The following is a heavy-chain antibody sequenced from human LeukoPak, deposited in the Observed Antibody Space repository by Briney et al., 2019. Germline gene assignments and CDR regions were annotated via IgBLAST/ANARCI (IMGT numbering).Heavy chain of an antibody. J-gene: IGHJ4*02. Sequence: SVKVSCKASGGTFSSYAISWVRQAPGQGLEWMGRIIPIFGTANYAQKFQGRVTITTDESTSTAYLELSSLRSEDTAVYYCARSGYHYQFDYWGQGTLVTVSS. V-gene: IGHV1-69*05. D-gene: IGHD3-16*01. CDR2: IIPIFGTA. CDR1: GGTFSSYA. CDR3: ARSGYHYQFDY.